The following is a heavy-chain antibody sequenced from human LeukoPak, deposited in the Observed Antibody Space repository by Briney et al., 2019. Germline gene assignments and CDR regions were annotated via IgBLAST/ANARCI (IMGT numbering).Heavy chain of an antibody. CDR3: ARDMDHVVATSPFDY. CDR2: ISPSGGST. Sequence: ASVKVSCKASGYTFTSYYMHWVRQAPGQGLEWMGIISPSGGSTSYAQKFQGRVTMTRDTSTSTVYMELSSLRSEDTAVYYCARDMDHVVATSPFDYWGQGTLVTVSS. V-gene: IGHV1-46*01. J-gene: IGHJ4*02. D-gene: IGHD5-12*01. CDR1: GYTFTSYY.